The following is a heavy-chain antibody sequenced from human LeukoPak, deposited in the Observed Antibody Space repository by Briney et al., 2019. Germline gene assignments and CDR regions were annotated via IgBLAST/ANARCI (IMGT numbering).Heavy chain of an antibody. CDR2: IASDSSTT. D-gene: IGHD3-22*01. V-gene: IGHV3-48*04. J-gene: IGHJ4*02. Sequence: PGGSLRLSCAASGITFRSSSMNWVRHAPGKGLEWLSYIASDSSTTYYADSVKGRFTTSRDNAKNSVFLHMSSLRVEDTAVYYCARDPTPAGYVDDSGQKFYFDYWGQGSLVTVSS. CDR1: GITFRSSS. CDR3: ARDPTPAGYVDDSGQKFYFDY.